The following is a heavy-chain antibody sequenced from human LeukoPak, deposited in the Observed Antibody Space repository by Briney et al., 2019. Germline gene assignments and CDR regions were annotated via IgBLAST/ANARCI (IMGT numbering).Heavy chain of an antibody. CDR2: IWYGGSNK. V-gene: IGHV3-33*08. D-gene: IGHD3-10*01. J-gene: IGHJ3*02. Sequence: PGRSLRLSCAASGFTFSSYGMHWVRQAPGKGLEWVAVIWYGGSNKYYADSVKGRFTISRDNAKNSLYLQMNSLRAEDTAVYYCARAPSDTGAFDIWGQGTMVTVSS. CDR1: GFTFSSYG. CDR3: ARAPSDTGAFDI.